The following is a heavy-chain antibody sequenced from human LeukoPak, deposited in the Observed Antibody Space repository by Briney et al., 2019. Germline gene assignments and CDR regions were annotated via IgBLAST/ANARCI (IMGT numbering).Heavy chain of an antibody. CDR2: ISGSGGST. D-gene: IGHD3-10*01. V-gene: IGHV3-23*01. CDR3: TTDQELWFGELLGPFDY. CDR1: GFTFSSYG. Sequence: GGSLRLSCAASGFTFSSYGMSWVRQAPGKGLEWVSAISGSGGSTYYADSVKGRFTISRDNSKNTLYLQMNSLRAEDTAVYYCTTDQELWFGELLGPFDYWGQGTLVTVSS. J-gene: IGHJ4*02.